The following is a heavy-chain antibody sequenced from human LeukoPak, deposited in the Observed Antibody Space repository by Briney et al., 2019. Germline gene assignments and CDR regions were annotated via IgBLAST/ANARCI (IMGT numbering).Heavy chain of an antibody. V-gene: IGHV3-23*01. J-gene: IGHJ5*02. D-gene: IGHD6-13*01. CDR1: GFTFNNYA. Sequence: GGSLRLSCAASGFTFNNYAMSWVRQAPAKGLECVSTISGSGGSTYYADSVKGRFTISRDNSRTTLYLQMNSLRAEDTAVYYCAKDRAAPATPYNWFDPWGQGTLVTVSS. CDR2: ISGSGGST. CDR3: AKDRAAPATPYNWFDP.